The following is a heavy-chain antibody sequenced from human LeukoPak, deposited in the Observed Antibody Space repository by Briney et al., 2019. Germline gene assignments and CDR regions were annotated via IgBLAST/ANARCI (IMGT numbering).Heavy chain of an antibody. J-gene: IGHJ4*02. CDR1: GFVFSSLD. V-gene: IGHV3-23*01. CDR2: ITHSGYGT. D-gene: IGHD6-19*01. Sequence: PGGSLRHSCAASGFVFSSLDMGWVRQAPGKGLEWVAAITHSGYGTYYADSVKGRFTISRDNSKNTLYLQMNSLRAEDTAVYFCAKDARRSSGWWFFDHWGQGTLVTVSS. CDR3: AKDARRSSGWWFFDH.